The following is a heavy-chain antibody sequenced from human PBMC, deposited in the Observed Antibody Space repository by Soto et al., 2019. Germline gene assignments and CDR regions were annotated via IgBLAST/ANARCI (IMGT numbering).Heavy chain of an antibody. J-gene: IGHJ4*02. CDR1: GFTFDDYA. D-gene: IGHD5-18*01. Sequence: EVQLEESGGALVQPGRSLRLSCAASGFTFDDYAMYWVRQVLGKGLEWVSSISWNSGNIGYADSVKGRFTTSRDNAENSLYLQMISLRPEDTALYSCVRSKGGYSYGTPFDYWGQGTLVTVSS. CDR3: VRSKGGYSYGTPFDY. V-gene: IGHV3-9*01. CDR2: ISWNSGNI.